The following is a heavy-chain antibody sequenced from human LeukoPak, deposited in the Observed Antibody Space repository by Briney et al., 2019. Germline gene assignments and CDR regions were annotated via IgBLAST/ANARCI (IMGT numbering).Heavy chain of an antibody. V-gene: IGHV4-61*02. J-gene: IGHJ3*01. CDR3: AGTRDGYFLDAFDV. CDR1: GGSISSGNYY. Sequence: SETLSLTCTVSGGSISSGNYYWSWIRQPAGKGLEWIGRMFPGGSSSYNPSLKSRVTISVDTSKNQFSLRLSSLTAADTAVYYCAGTRDGYFLDAFDVWGQGTMVIVSS. D-gene: IGHD5-24*01. CDR2: MFPGGSS.